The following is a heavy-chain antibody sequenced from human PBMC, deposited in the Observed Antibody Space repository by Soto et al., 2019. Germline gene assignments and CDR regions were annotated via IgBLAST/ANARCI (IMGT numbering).Heavy chain of an antibody. V-gene: IGHV3-48*01. CDR2: ISSSSRTI. D-gene: IGHD3-10*01. CDR3: TKDSRVTMVRGVIIPPGY. J-gene: IGHJ4*02. CDR1: GFTFSSYS. Sequence: PGGSLRLSCEASGFTFSSYSMNWVRQAPGKGLEWVSYISSSSRTIYYADSVKGRFTISRDNAKNSLYLQMNSLRAEDTAVYYCTKDSRVTMVRGVIIPPGYWGQGTLVTSPQ.